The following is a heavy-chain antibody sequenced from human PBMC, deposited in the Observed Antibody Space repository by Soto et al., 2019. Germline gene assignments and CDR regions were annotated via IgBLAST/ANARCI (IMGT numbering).Heavy chain of an antibody. D-gene: IGHD5-18*01. V-gene: IGHV1-18*04. CDR3: ARGRGCSYGNYYYYYGMDV. J-gene: IGHJ6*02. CDR1: GYTFTSYG. CDR2: ISAYNGNT. Sequence: ASVKVSCKASGYTFTSYGISWVRQAPGQGLEWMGWISAYNGNTNYAQKLQGRVTMTTDTSTSTAYMELRSLRSDDTAVYYCARGRGCSYGNYYYYYGMDVWGQGTTVTVSS.